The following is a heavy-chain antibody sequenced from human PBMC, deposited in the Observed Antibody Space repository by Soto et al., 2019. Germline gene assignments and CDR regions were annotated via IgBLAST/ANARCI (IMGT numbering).Heavy chain of an antibody. CDR1: GYTFTSYD. J-gene: IGHJ4*02. CDR3: ARGIPMVRGVIMRY. D-gene: IGHD3-10*01. Sequence: QVQLVQSGAEVKKPGASVKVSCKASGYTFTSYDINWVRQATGQGLEWMGWMNPNSGNTGYAQKFQGRVTMTRNTSISTADMELSSLRSEDTAVYYCARGIPMVRGVIMRYWGQGTLVTVSS. CDR2: MNPNSGNT. V-gene: IGHV1-8*01.